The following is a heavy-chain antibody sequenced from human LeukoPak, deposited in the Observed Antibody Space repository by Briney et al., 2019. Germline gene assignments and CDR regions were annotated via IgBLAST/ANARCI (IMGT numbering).Heavy chain of an antibody. V-gene: IGHV4-61*02. J-gene: IGHJ3*02. D-gene: IGHD3-22*01. Sequence: SETLSLTCTVSGGSISSGSYYWSWIRQPAGKGLEWIGRIYTSGSTNYNPSLKSRVTISVDTSKNQFSLKPSSVTAAGTAVYYCASSYDSSGFDAFDIWGQGTMVTVSS. CDR1: GGSISSGSYY. CDR3: ASSYDSSGFDAFDI. CDR2: IYTSGST.